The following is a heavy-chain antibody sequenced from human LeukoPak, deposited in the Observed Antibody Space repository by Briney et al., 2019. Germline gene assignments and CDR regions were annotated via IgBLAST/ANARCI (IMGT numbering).Heavy chain of an antibody. Sequence: ASVKVSCKASGYTFTGYYMHWVRQAPGQGLEWMGWINPNSGGTNYAQKFQGRVTITRNTSISTAYMELSSLRSEDTAVYYCARANRGGSGSYFPPRRVYYYYMDVWGKGTTVTVSS. V-gene: IGHV1-2*02. J-gene: IGHJ6*03. CDR2: INPNSGGT. CDR3: ARANRGGSGSYFPPRRVYYYYMDV. D-gene: IGHD3-10*01. CDR1: GYTFTGYY.